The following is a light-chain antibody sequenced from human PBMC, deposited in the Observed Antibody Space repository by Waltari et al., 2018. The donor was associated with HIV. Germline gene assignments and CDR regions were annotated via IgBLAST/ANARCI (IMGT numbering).Light chain of an antibody. Sequence: QSALTQPASVSGSPGQSATIPCTGTTSDFGRYNSVSWYQQHPGNVPKVIIYEVTSRPSGVPHRFSGSRSGNTASLTISGLQAEDEAVYYCSTHTTSDTLIFGGGTKLTVL. J-gene: IGLJ2*01. CDR1: TSDFGRYNS. CDR3: STHTTSDTLI. CDR2: EVT. V-gene: IGLV2-14*03.